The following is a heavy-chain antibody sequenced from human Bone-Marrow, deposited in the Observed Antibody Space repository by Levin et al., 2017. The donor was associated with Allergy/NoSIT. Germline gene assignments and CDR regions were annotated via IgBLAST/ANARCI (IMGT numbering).Heavy chain of an antibody. CDR1: GFTFSSYS. CDR2: ISSSSSTI. Sequence: ETLSLTCAASGFTFSSYSMNWVRQAPGKGLEWVSYISSSSSTIYYADSVKGRFTISRDNAKNSLYLQMNSLRAEDTAVYYCARGITMVRGVNFDYWGQGTLVTVSS. V-gene: IGHV3-48*01. J-gene: IGHJ4*02. CDR3: ARGITMVRGVNFDY. D-gene: IGHD3-10*01.